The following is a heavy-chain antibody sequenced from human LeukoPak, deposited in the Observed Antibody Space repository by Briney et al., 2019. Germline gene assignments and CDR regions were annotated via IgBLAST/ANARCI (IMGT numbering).Heavy chain of an antibody. D-gene: IGHD3-3*01. CDR3: ARDRAWNYFDY. V-gene: IGHV3-30*03. J-gene: IGHJ4*02. CDR1: GFTFSRHG. CDR2: ISDDGSRK. Sequence: GGSLRLSCAPSGFTFSRHGMHWVRQAPGKGLEWVAIISDDGSRKYYAHSVEGRFTISRDNSKNTLYLQMDSLRAEDTAVYHCARDRAWNYFDYWGQGTLVTVSS.